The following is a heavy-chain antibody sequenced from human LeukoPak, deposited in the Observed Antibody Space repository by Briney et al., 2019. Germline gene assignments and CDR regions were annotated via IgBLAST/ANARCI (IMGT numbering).Heavy chain of an antibody. CDR1: GYTFTSYG. J-gene: IGHJ5*02. Sequence: ASVKVSCKASGYTFTSYGISWVRQAPGQGLEWMGWISAYNGNTNYAQKLQGRVTMTTDTSTSTAYMELRSLRSDDTALYYFARGLGGGYSYGSLFDPWGQGTLVTVSS. D-gene: IGHD5-18*01. CDR3: ARGLGGGYSYGSLFDP. V-gene: IGHV1-18*01. CDR2: ISAYNGNT.